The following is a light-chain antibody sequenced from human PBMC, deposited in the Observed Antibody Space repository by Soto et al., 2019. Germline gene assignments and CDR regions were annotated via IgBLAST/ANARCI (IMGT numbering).Light chain of an antibody. CDR3: QQYHIYSGT. J-gene: IGKJ1*01. Sequence: IQMTQSPSTLSAAVGDRVTITCRASQTIDSWLAWYQQRPGKPPNLLIYKASTSASGVPSRFSGSGSGTEFTLTINSLQPDDFATYYCQQYHIYSGTFGQGTNVDIK. CDR2: KAS. CDR1: QTIDSW. V-gene: IGKV1-5*03.